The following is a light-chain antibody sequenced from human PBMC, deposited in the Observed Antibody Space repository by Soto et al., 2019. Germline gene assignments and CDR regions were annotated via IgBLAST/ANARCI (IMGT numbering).Light chain of an antibody. CDR1: STDVDGYDY. CDR2: DVN. V-gene: IGLV2-14*03. Sequence: QSALTQPASVSGSPGQSITISCTGASTDVDGYDYVSWYQQHPGQAPKLIIFDVNNRPSGVSSRFSGSKSGDTASLTISGLQAEDDADYYCSSYTSSAPFYVFATGTRSPS. CDR3: SSYTSSAPFYV. J-gene: IGLJ1*01.